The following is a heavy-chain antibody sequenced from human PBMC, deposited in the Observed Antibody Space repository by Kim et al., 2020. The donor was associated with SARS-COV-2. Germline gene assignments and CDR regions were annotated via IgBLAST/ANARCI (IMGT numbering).Heavy chain of an antibody. J-gene: IGHJ4*02. CDR3: TTPYDYVWGSYRYTGY. Sequence: GGSLRLSCAASGFTFSNAWMSWVRQAPGKGLEWVGRIKSKTDGGTTAYAAPVKGRFTISRDDSKNTLYLQMNSLKTEDTAVYYCTTPYDYVWGSYRYTGYWGQGTLVTVSS. CDR1: GFTFSNAW. D-gene: IGHD3-16*02. V-gene: IGHV3-15*01. CDR2: IKSKTDGGTT.